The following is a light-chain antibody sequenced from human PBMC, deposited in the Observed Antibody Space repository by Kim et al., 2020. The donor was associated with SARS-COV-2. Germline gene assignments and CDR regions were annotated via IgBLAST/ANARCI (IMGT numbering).Light chain of an antibody. Sequence: GQSITISGTGTSSDVGGYIFVSWYQQQPGKAPKLILYDVSHRPSGVSNRFSGSKSGNRASLTIFGLQAEDEADYYCTSYTSTSTLVFGGGTKLTVL. J-gene: IGLJ2*01. CDR3: TSYTSTSTLV. V-gene: IGLV2-14*03. CDR2: DVS. CDR1: SSDVGGYIF.